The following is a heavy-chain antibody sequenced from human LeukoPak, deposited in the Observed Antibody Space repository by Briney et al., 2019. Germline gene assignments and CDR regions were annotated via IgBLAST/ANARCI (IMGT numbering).Heavy chain of an antibody. D-gene: IGHD6-13*01. Sequence: PSETLSLTCAVYGGSFSGYYWSWIRQPPGKGLEWIGEINHSGSTNYNPSLKSRVTISVDTSKNQFSLKLSSVTAADTAVYYCARFGGYIAAAGTRYYYYYYVDVWGKGTTVTVSS. CDR2: INHSGST. J-gene: IGHJ6*03. CDR3: ARFGGYIAAAGTRYYYYYYVDV. V-gene: IGHV4-34*01. CDR1: GGSFSGYY.